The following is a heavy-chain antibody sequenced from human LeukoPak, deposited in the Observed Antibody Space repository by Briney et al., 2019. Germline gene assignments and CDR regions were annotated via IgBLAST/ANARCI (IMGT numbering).Heavy chain of an antibody. CDR1: GGSISSYY. J-gene: IGHJ4*02. D-gene: IGHD3-10*01. CDR2: IYNSGST. CDR3: ARAIWYGSVKTAFDY. V-gene: IGHV4-4*07. Sequence: SETLSLTCTVSGGSISSYYWSWIRQPAGKGLEWIGRIYNSGSTNYNTNYNPSLSSRVTMSVDTSKNQFSLKLNSVTAADTAVYFCARAIWYGSVKTAFDYWGRETLATVSS.